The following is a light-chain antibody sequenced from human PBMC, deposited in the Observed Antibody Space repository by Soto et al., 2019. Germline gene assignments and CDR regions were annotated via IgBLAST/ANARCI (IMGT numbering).Light chain of an antibody. CDR3: CSYAGTSTHTV. CDR2: EVS. J-gene: IGLJ7*01. V-gene: IGLV2-23*02. Sequence: QSVLTQPASVSGSPGQSITISCTGTSSDVGSYNLVSWYQQHPGKAPKLMISEVSKRPLGISDRFSGSKSGSTASLTISGLQAEDEADYYCCSYAGTSTHTVFGGGTQLTVL. CDR1: SSDVGSYNL.